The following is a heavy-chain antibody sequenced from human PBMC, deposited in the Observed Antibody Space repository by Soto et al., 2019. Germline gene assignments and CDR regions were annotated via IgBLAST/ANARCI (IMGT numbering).Heavy chain of an antibody. Sequence: EVQLLNSGGGLVQPGGSLRLPCAASGFTFSNYDMNWVRQAPGKGLEWVSAISGRGSSTYYADSVKGRFTISRDASKNTAYLQMNSLIAEDTAVYYCAKGSIVAGAIGYDLDYWGQGTLVTVSS. CDR2: ISGRGSST. CDR3: AKGSIVAGAIGYDLDY. D-gene: IGHD2-2*01. J-gene: IGHJ4*02. CDR1: GFTFSNYD. V-gene: IGHV3-23*01.